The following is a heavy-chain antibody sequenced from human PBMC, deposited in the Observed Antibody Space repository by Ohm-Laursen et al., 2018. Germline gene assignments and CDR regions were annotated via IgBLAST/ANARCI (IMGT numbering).Heavy chain of an antibody. CDR1: GFTFNSFT. Sequence: SLRLSCSASGFTFNSFTMNWVRQAPGKGLEWVSNISSSSSTIFYADSVKGRFTISRDNAKNSLYLQMNSLRAEDTAVYYCASGYDFWSGYLAFGPWGQGTLVTVSS. V-gene: IGHV3-48*04. CDR2: ISSSSSTI. J-gene: IGHJ5*02. D-gene: IGHD3-3*01. CDR3: ASGYDFWSGYLAFGP.